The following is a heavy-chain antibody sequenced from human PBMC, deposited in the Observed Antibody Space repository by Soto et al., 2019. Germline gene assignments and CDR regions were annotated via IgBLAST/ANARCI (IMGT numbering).Heavy chain of an antibody. CDR2: TKNKGNSYTT. J-gene: IGHJ4*02. CDR3: XXXXXEYRY. Sequence: EVQVVESGGGLVQPGGSLRLSCAASGFTLSDHYMDWVRQAPGKGLEWVGRTKNKGNSYTTEYAASVKGRFTISRDDSXXXXXXXXXXXXXXXXXXXXXXXXXXEYRYWGQGTLVTVSS. CDR1: GFTLSDHY. D-gene: IGHD3-16*02. V-gene: IGHV3-72*01.